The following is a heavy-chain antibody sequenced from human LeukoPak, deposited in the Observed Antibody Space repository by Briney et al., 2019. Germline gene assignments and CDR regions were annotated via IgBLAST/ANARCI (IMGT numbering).Heavy chain of an antibody. V-gene: IGHV3-23*01. D-gene: IGHD6-19*01. CDR1: GFAFSFYA. CDR2: INANSGTT. CDR3: AKPVSGGLAVTADWFHP. J-gene: IGHJ5*01. Sequence: GGPLRLSRAASGFAFSFYAMSWLRQPPGKGLEWVSTINANSGTTSYAASVRGRFTISRDNSKNTLYLQVNTLRADDTATYYCAKPVSGGLAVTADWFHPWGQGTLVVVSS.